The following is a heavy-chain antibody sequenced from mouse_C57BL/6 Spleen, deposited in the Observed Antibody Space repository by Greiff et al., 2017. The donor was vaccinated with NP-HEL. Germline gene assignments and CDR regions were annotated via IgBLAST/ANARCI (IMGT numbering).Heavy chain of an antibody. CDR2: ISYDGSN. J-gene: IGHJ4*01. Sequence: EVQLQESGPGLVKPSQSLSLTCSVTGYSITSGYYWNWIRQFPGNKLEWMGYISYDGSNNYNPSLKNRISITRDTSKNQFFLKLNSVTTEDTATYCCARPHRGDGYAMDYWGQGTSVTVSS. D-gene: IGHD2-14*01. CDR1: GYSITSGYY. CDR3: ARPHRGDGYAMDY. V-gene: IGHV3-6*01.